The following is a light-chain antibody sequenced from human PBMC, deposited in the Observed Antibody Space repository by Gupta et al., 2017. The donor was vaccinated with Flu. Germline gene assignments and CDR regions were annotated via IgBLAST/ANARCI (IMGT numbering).Light chain of an antibody. Sequence: EIVLTQSPGTLSLSPGERATLSCRASQSVSSSYLAWYKQKPGQAPRLLIYGASSRATGIPDRFSGSGSGTDFTLTISRLEPEGFAVYYCQQYGSSPLYTFGQGTKLEIK. CDR3: QQYGSSPLYT. CDR2: GAS. J-gene: IGKJ2*01. V-gene: IGKV3-20*01. CDR1: QSVSSSY.